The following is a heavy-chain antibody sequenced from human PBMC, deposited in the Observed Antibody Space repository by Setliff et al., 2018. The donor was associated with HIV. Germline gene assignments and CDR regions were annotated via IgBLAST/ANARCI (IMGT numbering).Heavy chain of an antibody. CDR2: IYHSGSI. Sequence: LPETLSLTCAVSAYSISSGYYWGWIRQPPGKGLEWIGSIYHSGSIYYNPSLKSRVTISVDTSKNQFSLKLSSVTAADTAVYYCARHDGTYCGGDCYLLGYFDLWGRGTLVTVSS. D-gene: IGHD2-21*02. CDR3: ARHDGTYCGGDCYLLGYFDL. J-gene: IGHJ2*01. V-gene: IGHV4-38-2*01. CDR1: AYSISSGYY.